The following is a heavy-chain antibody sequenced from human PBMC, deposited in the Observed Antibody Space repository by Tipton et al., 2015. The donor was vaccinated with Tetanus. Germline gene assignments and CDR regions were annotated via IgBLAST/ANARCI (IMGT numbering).Heavy chain of an antibody. CDR2: INNHGGT. V-gene: IGHV4-39*07. J-gene: IGHJ4*02. CDR3: ARANGPGSYLDY. Sequence: TLSLTCTVSGDSVSSPTYFWAWIRQAPGKGLDWIGCINNHGGTYYNPSLKSRVTISVDTSKNQFSLKLSSVTAADTAVYYCARANGPGSYLDYWGQGTLVTVSS. CDR1: GDSVSSPTYF. D-gene: IGHD2-8*01.